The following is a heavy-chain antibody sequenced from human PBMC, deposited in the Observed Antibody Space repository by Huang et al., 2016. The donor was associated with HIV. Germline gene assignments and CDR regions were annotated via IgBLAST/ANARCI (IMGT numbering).Heavy chain of an antibody. Sequence: QERLVESGGGVVQPGRSLRLSCAASGFTFSSYAMHWVRQASGKGLEWVAVISYDGSNQHYVDSVEGRFTISRDNSKKMLYLQMNSLRMGDTAVYYCARGSAGVLWFGEMWGQGTLVTVSS. J-gene: IGHJ4*02. CDR2: ISYDGSNQ. CDR3: ARGSAGVLWFGEM. V-gene: IGHV3-30*04. D-gene: IGHD3-10*01. CDR1: GFTFSSYA.